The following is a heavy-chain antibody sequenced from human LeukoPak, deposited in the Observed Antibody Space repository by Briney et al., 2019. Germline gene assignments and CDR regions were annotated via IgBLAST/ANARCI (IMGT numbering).Heavy chain of an antibody. CDR3: SRGGFHHGFDI. V-gene: IGHV3-74*01. J-gene: IGHJ3*02. CDR1: GFTFSESW. D-gene: IGHD1-14*01. Sequence: GGSLRLSCAASGFTFSESWIHWVRQAPGKGLVWVSRINSDGSDIIYADSVKGRFTFSRDNAKNTLYLQMNSLRVEDTAVYYCSRGGFHHGFDIWGQGTMVTVSS. CDR2: INSDGSDI.